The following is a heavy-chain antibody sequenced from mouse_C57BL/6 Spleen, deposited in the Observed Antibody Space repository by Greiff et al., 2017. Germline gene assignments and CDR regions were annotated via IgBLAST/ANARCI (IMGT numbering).Heavy chain of an antibody. J-gene: IGHJ2*01. D-gene: IGHD3-2*02. V-gene: IGHV1-19*01. CDR3: ASHSSGYGY. Sequence: SGPVLVKPGASVKMSCKASGYTFTDYYMNWVKQSHGKSLEWIGVINPYNGGTSYNQKFKGKATLTVDKSSSTAYMELNSLTSEDSAVYYCASHSSGYGYWGQGTTLTVSS. CDR2: INPYNGGT. CDR1: GYTFTDYY.